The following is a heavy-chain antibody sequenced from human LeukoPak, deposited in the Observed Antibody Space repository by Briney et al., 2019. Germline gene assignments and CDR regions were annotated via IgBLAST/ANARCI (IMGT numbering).Heavy chain of an antibody. CDR2: IYYSGST. Sequence: SETLSLTCTVSGGSISSYYWSWIRQPPGKGLEWIGYIYYSGSTSYNPSLKSRVTISVDTSKNQFSLKLSSVTAADTAVYYCARYIAAAVHFDPWGQGTLVTVSS. CDR1: GGSISSYY. D-gene: IGHD6-13*01. CDR3: ARYIAAAVHFDP. V-gene: IGHV4-59*01. J-gene: IGHJ5*02.